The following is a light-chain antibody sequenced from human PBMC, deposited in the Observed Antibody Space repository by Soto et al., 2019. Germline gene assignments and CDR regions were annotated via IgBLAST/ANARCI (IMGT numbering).Light chain of an antibody. CDR3: SSYTTSSNYV. Sequence: QSVLTQPASVSGSPGQSITISCTGTSSDVGSYNFVSWYQQLPGKAPKLMIYEVSNRPSGVSNRFSGSKSGNTASLTISGLQAEDEADYYCSSYTTSSNYVFGSGTKAT. V-gene: IGLV2-14*01. J-gene: IGLJ1*01. CDR2: EVS. CDR1: SSDVGSYNF.